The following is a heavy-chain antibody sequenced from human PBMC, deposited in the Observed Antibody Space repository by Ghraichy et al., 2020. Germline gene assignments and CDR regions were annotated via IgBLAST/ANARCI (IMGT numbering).Heavy chain of an antibody. J-gene: IGHJ4*02. CDR2: IDSSSRYI. V-gene: IGHV3-21*01. CDR1: GFSFGTYT. CDR3: ARSIGGYDWVSDH. D-gene: IGHD5-12*01. Sequence: GGSLRLSCAASGFSFGTYTMNWVRQAPGRGLEWVSSIDSSSRYIHYADSVKGRFTISRDNAKSSLYVQMNSLRAEDTAVYYCARSIGGYDWVSDHWSLGTLVTVSS.